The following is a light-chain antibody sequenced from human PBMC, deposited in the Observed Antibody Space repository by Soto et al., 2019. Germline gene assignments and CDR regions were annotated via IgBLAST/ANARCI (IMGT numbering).Light chain of an antibody. J-gene: IGKJ5*01. Sequence: EIVLTQSPATLSLSPGERATLSCRASQSVSSNLAWYQQKPGQAPRLLIYGASTRATGIPARFSGSGSGTEFTLTIGSLQSEDFAVYYCQQYNNRPPITFGQGTRLE. CDR2: GAS. CDR1: QSVSSN. V-gene: IGKV3-15*01. CDR3: QQYNNRPPIT.